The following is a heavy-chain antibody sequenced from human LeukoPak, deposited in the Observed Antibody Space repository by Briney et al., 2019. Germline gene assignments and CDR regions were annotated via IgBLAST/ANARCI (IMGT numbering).Heavy chain of an antibody. J-gene: IGHJ5*02. Sequence: ASVTVSCKASGHIFSDSYIHWLRQAPGQRPEWVGWTNPKGDGTNYAQKFQGRLTLTRDTSIATAYMELTTLTSDDTAIYYCARVGGTMLDLWGQGTLVAVSS. CDR3: ARVGGTMLDL. V-gene: IGHV1-2*02. CDR2: TNPKGDGT. D-gene: IGHD1-26*01. CDR1: GHIFSDSY.